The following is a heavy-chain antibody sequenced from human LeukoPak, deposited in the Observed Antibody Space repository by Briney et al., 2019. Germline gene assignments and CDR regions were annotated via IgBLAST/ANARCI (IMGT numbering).Heavy chain of an antibody. J-gene: IGHJ3*02. V-gene: IGHV3-48*03. Sequence: GGSLRLSCAASGFTFSSYEMNWVRQAPGKGLEWVSYISSSGSTIYYADSVKGRFTISGDNAKNSLYLQMNSLRAEDTAVYYCARETDSYDAFDIWGQGTMVTVSS. CDR3: ARETDSYDAFDI. CDR1: GFTFSSYE. CDR2: ISSSGSTI. D-gene: IGHD5-18*01.